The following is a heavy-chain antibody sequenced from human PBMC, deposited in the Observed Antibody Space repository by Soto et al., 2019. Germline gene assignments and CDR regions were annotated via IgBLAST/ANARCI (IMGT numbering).Heavy chain of an antibody. V-gene: IGHV4-39*02. CDR3: ARDFWSGYWRAGYWFDP. D-gene: IGHD3-3*01. Sequence: PSETLSLTCTVSGGSISSSSYYWGWIRQPPGKGLEWIGSIYYSGSTYYNPSLKSRVTISVDTSKNQFSLKLSSVTAADTAVYYCARDFWSGYWRAGYWFDPWGQGTLVTVSS. CDR2: IYYSGST. CDR1: GGSISSSSYY. J-gene: IGHJ5*02.